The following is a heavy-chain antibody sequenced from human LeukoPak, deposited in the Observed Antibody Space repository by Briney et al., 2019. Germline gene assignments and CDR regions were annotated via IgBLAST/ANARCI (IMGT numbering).Heavy chain of an antibody. CDR2: ISSSGSTI. CDR1: GFTFSDYY. V-gene: IGHV3-11*04. CDR3: ARVYYASWSGQPLSQHWLDP. J-gene: IGHJ5*02. Sequence: PGGSLRLSCAASGFTFSDYYMSWIRQAPGKGLEWVSYISSSGSTIYYADSVKGRFAISRDNAKNSLYLQMNGLRVEDTAVYYCARVYYASWSGQPLSQHWLDPWGQGTLVTVSS. D-gene: IGHD3-3*01.